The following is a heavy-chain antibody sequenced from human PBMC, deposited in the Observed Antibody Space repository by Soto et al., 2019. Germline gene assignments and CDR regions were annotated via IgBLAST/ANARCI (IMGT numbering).Heavy chain of an antibody. J-gene: IGHJ6*02. V-gene: IGHV1-69*06. CDR2: IIPIFGTA. D-gene: IGHD3-10*01. Sequence: ASVKVSCKASGGTFSSYAISWVRQAPGQGLEWMGGIIPIFGTANYAQKFQGRVTITADKSTSTAYMELSSLRSEDTAVYYCARGGSGRFYYYGMDVWGQGTTVTVSS. CDR3: ARGGSGRFYYYGMDV. CDR1: GGTFSSYA.